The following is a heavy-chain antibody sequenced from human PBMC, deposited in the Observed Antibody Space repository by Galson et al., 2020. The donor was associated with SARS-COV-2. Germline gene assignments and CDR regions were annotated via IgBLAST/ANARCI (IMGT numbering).Heavy chain of an antibody. V-gene: IGHV4-39*07. Sequence: SETLSLTCTVSGGSISSSSYYWGWIRQPPGKGLEWIGSIYYSGSTYYNPSLKSRVTISVDTSENQFSLKLSSVTAADTAVYYCAREKRDIVLMVYASPSRFDPWGQGTLVTVSS. CDR3: AREKRDIVLMVYASPSRFDP. D-gene: IGHD2-8*01. CDR1: GGSISSSSYY. CDR2: IYYSGST. J-gene: IGHJ5*02.